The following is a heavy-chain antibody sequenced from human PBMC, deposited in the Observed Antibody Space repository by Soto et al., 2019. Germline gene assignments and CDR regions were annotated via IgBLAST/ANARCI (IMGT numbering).Heavy chain of an antibody. D-gene: IGHD3-22*01. CDR1: GFTFSSYG. J-gene: IGHJ4*02. CDR3: AKAKPMIVVVPTFFDY. V-gene: IGHV3-30*18. Sequence: LRLSCAASGFTFSSYGMHWVRQAPGKGLEWVAVISYDGSNKYYADSVKGRFTISRDNSKNTLYLQMNSLRAEDTAVYYCAKAKPMIVVVPTFFDYWGQGTLVTVSS. CDR2: ISYDGSNK.